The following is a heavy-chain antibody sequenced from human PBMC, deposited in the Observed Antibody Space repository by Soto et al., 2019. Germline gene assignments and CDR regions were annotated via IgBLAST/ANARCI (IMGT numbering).Heavy chain of an antibody. CDR1: GYSFPAFW. CDR2: IFPADSET. Sequence: LGESLKISCGASGYSFPAFWIGWVRQMPGKGLEWMGIIFPADSETRYSPSFQGQVTISADKPTSTAHLEWSSLKASDTAMYYCARRGAGYNYDFWGQGTLVTVSS. J-gene: IGHJ4*02. D-gene: IGHD5-12*01. CDR3: ARRGAGYNYDF. V-gene: IGHV5-51*01.